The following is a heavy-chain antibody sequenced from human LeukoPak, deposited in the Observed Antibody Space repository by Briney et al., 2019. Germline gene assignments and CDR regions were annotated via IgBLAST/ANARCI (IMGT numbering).Heavy chain of an antibody. CDR2: ISGSGGST. J-gene: IGHJ5*02. CDR3: AKTHGYDFWRGYLNWFAP. CDR1: GFTFSSYA. D-gene: IGHD3-3*01. Sequence: GGSLRLSCAASGFTFSSYAMSWVRQAPGKGLEWVSAISGSGGSTYYADSVKGRFTISRDNSKNTLYLQMNSLRAEDTAVYYCAKTHGYDFWRGYLNWFAPWGQPTLVTVSS. V-gene: IGHV3-23*01.